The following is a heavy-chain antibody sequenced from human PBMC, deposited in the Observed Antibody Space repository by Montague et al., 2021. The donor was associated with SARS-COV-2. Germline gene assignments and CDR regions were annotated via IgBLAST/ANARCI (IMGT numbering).Heavy chain of an antibody. CDR2: INHSGRT. Sequence: SETLSLTCAVYGGSFSGYYWTWIRQPPKKGLEWIGEINHSGRTNNNPSLKSRVIISVDTSKNQFSLKLSSVTAADTAVYYCAWREITTWGVTESDGIDYWGQGTTVIVSS. CDR1: GGSFSGYY. CDR3: AWREITTWGVTESDGIDY. J-gene: IGHJ4*02. D-gene: IGHD3-10*01. V-gene: IGHV4-34*01.